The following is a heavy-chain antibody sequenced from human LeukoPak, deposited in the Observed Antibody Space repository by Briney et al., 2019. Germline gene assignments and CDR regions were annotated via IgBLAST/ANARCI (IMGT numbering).Heavy chain of an antibody. CDR1: GFTFSSYA. D-gene: IGHD7-27*01. Sequence: QSGGSLRLSCAASGFTFSSYAMSWLRQAPGKGLEWVSAISGGGVSTYYADSVKGRFTISRDNSQNTLYLQMNSLRAEDTAVYYCAKKQNWGRYYYYGVDVWGQGTTVTVSS. J-gene: IGHJ6*02. CDR2: ISGGGVST. CDR3: AKKQNWGRYYYYGVDV. V-gene: IGHV3-23*01.